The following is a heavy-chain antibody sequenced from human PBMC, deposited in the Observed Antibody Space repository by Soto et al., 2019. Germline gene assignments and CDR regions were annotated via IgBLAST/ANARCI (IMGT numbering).Heavy chain of an antibody. D-gene: IGHD1-26*01. CDR3: ARVSSGSYVAFDI. Sequence: KPGGSLRLSCAASGFTFSSYSMNWVRQAPGKGLEWVSSISSSSSYIYYAGSVKGRFTISRDNAKNSLYLQMNSLRAEDTAVYYCARVSSGSYVAFDIWGQGTMVTVSS. CDR2: ISSSSSYI. J-gene: IGHJ3*02. V-gene: IGHV3-21*01. CDR1: GFTFSSYS.